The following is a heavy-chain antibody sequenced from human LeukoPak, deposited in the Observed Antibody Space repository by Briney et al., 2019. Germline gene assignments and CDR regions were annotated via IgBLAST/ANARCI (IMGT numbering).Heavy chain of an antibody. Sequence: GGSLRLSCTASGFTFGDYAMSWVRQAPGKGLEWVGFIRSKAYGGTTEYAASVKGRFTITRDDSKSIAYLQMNSLKTEDTAVYYCTRGNYDSSGYRYYFDYGGQGTLVTVSS. V-gene: IGHV3-49*04. J-gene: IGHJ4*02. CDR2: IRSKAYGGTT. D-gene: IGHD3-22*01. CDR3: TRGNYDSSGYRYYFDY. CDR1: GFTFGDYA.